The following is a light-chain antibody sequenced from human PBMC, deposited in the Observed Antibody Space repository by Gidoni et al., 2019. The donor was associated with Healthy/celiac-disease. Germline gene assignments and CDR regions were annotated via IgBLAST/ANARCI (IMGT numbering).Light chain of an antibody. V-gene: IGKV3-11*01. CDR1: QSVSSY. CDR3: QQRSNWPPIT. CDR2: GAS. Sequence: EIVLTQSPATLSLSPGERATLSCRASQSVSSYLAWYQQKPGQAPRLLIYGASNRATGIPARCSGSGSGTDFTLTISSVAAEDFAVYCCQQRSNWPPITFGQGTRLEIK. J-gene: IGKJ5*01.